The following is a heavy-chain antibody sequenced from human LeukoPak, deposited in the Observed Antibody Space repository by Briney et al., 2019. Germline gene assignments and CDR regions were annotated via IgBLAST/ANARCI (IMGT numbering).Heavy chain of an antibody. V-gene: IGHV5-51*01. CDR2: IYPGDSDT. J-gene: IGHJ3*02. Sequence: NPGESLKISCKGSGYSFTSYWIGWVRQMPGKGLEWMWIIYPGDSDTRYSPSFQGQVTISADKSISTAYLQWSSLKASDTAMYYCARVMGYCSGGSCLDAFDIWGQGTMVTVSS. D-gene: IGHD2-15*01. CDR3: ARVMGYCSGGSCLDAFDI. CDR1: GYSFTSYW.